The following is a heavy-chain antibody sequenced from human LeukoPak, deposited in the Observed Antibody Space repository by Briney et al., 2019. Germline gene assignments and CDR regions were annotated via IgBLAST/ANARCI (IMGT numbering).Heavy chain of an antibody. CDR1: GFTFSNYW. CDR2: INSDGSNT. V-gene: IGHV3-74*01. D-gene: IGHD2-2*01. Sequence: SGGSLRLSYTASGFTFSNYWMHWVRQAPGKGLVWVSRINSDGSNTSYADSVKGRFTISRDNAKNTLYLQMNSLRAEDTAVYYCSYCSSTSCYAFWGQGTLVTVSS. J-gene: IGHJ4*02. CDR3: SYCSSTSCYAF.